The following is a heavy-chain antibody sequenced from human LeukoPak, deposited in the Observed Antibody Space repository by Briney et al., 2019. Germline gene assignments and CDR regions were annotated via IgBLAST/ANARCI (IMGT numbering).Heavy chain of an antibody. J-gene: IGHJ4*02. CDR3: ALYYYDSSGYYYFDY. CDR1: GFTFSDHY. CDR2: TRDKANSYTT. V-gene: IGHV3-72*01. D-gene: IGHD3-22*01. Sequence: GSLRLSCAASGFTFSDHYMDWVRQAPGKGLEWVGRTRDKANSYTTEYAASVKGRFTISRDDSKNSLYLQMNSLKTEDTAVYYCALYYYDSSGYYYFDYWGQGTLVTVSS.